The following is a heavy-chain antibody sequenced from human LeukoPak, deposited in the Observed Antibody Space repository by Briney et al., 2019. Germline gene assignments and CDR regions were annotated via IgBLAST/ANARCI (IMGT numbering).Heavy chain of an antibody. Sequence: GGSLRLSCAASGFTFSDYYMSWIRQAPGKGLEWVSYISSSGSTIYYADSVKGRFTISRDNVKNSLYLQMNSLRAEDTAAYYCARDRGYSGSYVGFDYWGQGTLVTVSS. J-gene: IGHJ4*02. CDR1: GFTFSDYY. CDR2: ISSSGSTI. V-gene: IGHV3-11*01. CDR3: ARDRGYSGSYVGFDY. D-gene: IGHD1-26*01.